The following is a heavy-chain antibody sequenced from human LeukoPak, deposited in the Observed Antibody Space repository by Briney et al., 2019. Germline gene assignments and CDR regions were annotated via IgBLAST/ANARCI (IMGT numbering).Heavy chain of an antibody. D-gene: IGHD6-19*01. V-gene: IGHV1-24*01. CDR1: GYTLTELS. CDR3: ATDMPSSGSPGDYFDY. CDR2: FDPEDGET. J-gene: IGHJ4*02. Sequence: ASVKVSCKVSGYTLTELSMHWVRQAPGKGLEWMGGFDPEDGETIYAQKFQGRVTMTEDTSTDTAYMELSSLRSEDTAVYYCATDMPSSGSPGDYFDYWGQGTLVTVSS.